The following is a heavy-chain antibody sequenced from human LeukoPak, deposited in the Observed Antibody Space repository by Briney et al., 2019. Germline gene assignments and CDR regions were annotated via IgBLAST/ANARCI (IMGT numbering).Heavy chain of an antibody. CDR3: ARDCSSTSCYWTFDY. J-gene: IGHJ4*02. Sequence: GGSLRLSCAASGFTFSSYWMTWDRQAPGRGLEWVANIKQDGSEKYYVDSVKGRFTISRDNAKNLLYLQMNNLRAEDTAVYYCARDCSSTSCYWTFDYWGQGTLVTVSS. CDR1: GFTFSSYW. D-gene: IGHD2-2*01. CDR2: IKQDGSEK. V-gene: IGHV3-7*01.